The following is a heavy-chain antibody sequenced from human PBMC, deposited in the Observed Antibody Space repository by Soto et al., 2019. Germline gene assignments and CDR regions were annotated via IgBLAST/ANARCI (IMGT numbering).Heavy chain of an antibody. V-gene: IGHV4-34*01. J-gene: IGHJ6*03. CDR1: GGSFSGFY. CDR3: ARGQGDPINVPADDFWRLGRYYYMDV. Sequence: QVQLQQWGAGLLKPSETLSLTCGVYGGSFSGFYWSWIRQPPGKGLEWIGEIDHSGSSNFNPSLKSRVTISVDTCKNQFSLKENSVTAADTAVYYRARGQGDPINVPADDFWRLGRYYYMDVWGKGTTVTVSS. D-gene: IGHD3-3*01. CDR2: IDHSGSS.